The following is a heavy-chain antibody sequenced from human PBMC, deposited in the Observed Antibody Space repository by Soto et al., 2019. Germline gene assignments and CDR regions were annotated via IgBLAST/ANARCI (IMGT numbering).Heavy chain of an antibody. CDR3: ARDYGDYVWHY. Sequence: SETLSLTCAVSGGSISSGGYSWSWIRQPPGKGLEWIGYIYHSGSTYYNPSLKSRVTISVDRSKNQFSLKLSSVTAADTAVYYCARDYGDYVWHYWGQGTLVTVSS. CDR1: GGSISSGGYS. CDR2: IYHSGST. V-gene: IGHV4-30-2*01. D-gene: IGHD4-17*01. J-gene: IGHJ4*02.